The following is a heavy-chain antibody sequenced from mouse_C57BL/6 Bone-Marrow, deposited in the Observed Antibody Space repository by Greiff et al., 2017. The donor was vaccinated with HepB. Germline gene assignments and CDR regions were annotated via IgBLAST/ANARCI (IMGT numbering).Heavy chain of an antibody. CDR2: ISSGGSYT. CDR1: GFTFSSYG. V-gene: IGHV5-6*01. J-gene: IGHJ3*01. Sequence: EVQRVESGGDLVKPGGSLKLSCAASGFTFSSYGMSWVRQTPDKRLEWVATISSGGSYTYYPDSVKGRFTISRDNAKNTLYLQMSSLKSEDTAMYYCARHGDGFAYWGQGTLVTVSA. CDR3: ARHGDGFAY. D-gene: IGHD3-3*01.